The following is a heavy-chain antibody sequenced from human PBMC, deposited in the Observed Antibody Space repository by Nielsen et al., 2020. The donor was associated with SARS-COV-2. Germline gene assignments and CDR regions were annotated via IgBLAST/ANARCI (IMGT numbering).Heavy chain of an antibody. CDR1: GYTFTSYG. Sequence: ASVKVSCKASGYTFTSYGISWVRQAPGQGLEWMGWISAYNGNTNYAQKLQGRVTMTTDTSTSTAYMELRSLRSDDTAVYYCARGKEYSSSEGGFDYWGQGTLVTVSS. CDR2: ISAYNGNT. D-gene: IGHD6-6*01. V-gene: IGHV1-18*01. CDR3: ARGKEYSSSEGGFDY. J-gene: IGHJ4*02.